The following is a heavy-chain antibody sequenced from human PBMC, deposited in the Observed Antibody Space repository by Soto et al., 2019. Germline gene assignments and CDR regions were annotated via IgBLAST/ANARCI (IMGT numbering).Heavy chain of an antibody. J-gene: IGHJ4*02. D-gene: IGHD3-22*01. CDR2: IIPIFGTA. Sequence: SVKVSCKASGGTFSSYAISWVREAPGQGLEWMGGIIPIFGTANYAQKFQGRVTITADESTSTAYMELSSLRSEDTAVYYCAREYYYEISGYYSLDYWGQGTLVTVSS. CDR1: GGTFSSYA. V-gene: IGHV1-69*13. CDR3: AREYYYEISGYYSLDY.